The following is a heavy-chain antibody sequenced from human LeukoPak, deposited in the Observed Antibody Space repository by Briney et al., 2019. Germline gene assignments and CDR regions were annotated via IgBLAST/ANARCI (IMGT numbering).Heavy chain of an antibody. D-gene: IGHD3-22*01. J-gene: IGHJ3*02. V-gene: IGHV4-38-2*01. Sequence: KPSETLSLTCAVSGYSISSGYYWGWIRPPPGKGLEWIGNVYYSGSTYYNPSLKSRVTISVDTSKNQFSLKLSSVTAADTAVYYCARSEGTMIVVVGNAFDIWGQGTMVTVSS. CDR1: GYSISSGYY. CDR2: VYYSGST. CDR3: ARSEGTMIVVVGNAFDI.